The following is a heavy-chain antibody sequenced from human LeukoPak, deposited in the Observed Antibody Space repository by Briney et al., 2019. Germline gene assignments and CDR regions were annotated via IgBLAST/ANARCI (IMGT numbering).Heavy chain of an antibody. CDR3: ARVSGSYSPTYFDY. Sequence: GGSLRLSCAASGFTFSSYAMSWVRQAPGKGLEWVSYISSSGSTIYYADSVKGRFTISRDNAKNSLYLQMNSLRAEDTAVYYCARVSGSYSPTYFDYWGQGTLVTVSS. D-gene: IGHD1-26*01. J-gene: IGHJ4*02. CDR2: ISSSGSTI. V-gene: IGHV3-48*04. CDR1: GFTFSSYA.